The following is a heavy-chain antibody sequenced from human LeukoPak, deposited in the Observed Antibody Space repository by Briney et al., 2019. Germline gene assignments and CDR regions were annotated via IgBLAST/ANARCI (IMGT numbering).Heavy chain of an antibody. D-gene: IGHD4-17*01. CDR3: ARPTTVRISYYFDY. J-gene: IGHJ4*02. CDR2: ISYDGSIK. Sequence: GGSLRLSCAASGFTFSSYGMHGVREAPGKGLEWGAVISYDGSIKLYADSVKGRFTISRDSSKNTLNLQMNDLRAEDTAVYYCARPTTVRISYYFDYWGQGTLVTVSS. V-gene: IGHV3-30*03. CDR1: GFTFSSYG.